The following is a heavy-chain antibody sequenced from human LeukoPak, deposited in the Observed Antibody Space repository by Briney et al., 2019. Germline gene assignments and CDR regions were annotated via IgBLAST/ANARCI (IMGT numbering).Heavy chain of an antibody. Sequence: SETLSLTCAVSGGSITSSNWWSWVRQPPGKGLEWIGEIYHSGSTNYNPSLKSRVTMSVDKSKNQFSLKLNSVTAADTAVYYCANWIGSSSRDYWGQGTLVTVSS. CDR3: ANWIGSSSRDY. CDR2: IYHSGST. CDR1: GGSITSSNW. V-gene: IGHV4-4*02. D-gene: IGHD6-6*01. J-gene: IGHJ4*02.